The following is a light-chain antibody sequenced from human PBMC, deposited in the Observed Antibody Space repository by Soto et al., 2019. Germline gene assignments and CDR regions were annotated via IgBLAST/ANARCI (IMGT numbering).Light chain of an antibody. CDR3: QQYNSYTT. CDR1: QSISSW. J-gene: IGKJ1*01. V-gene: IGKV1-5*01. Sequence: DIQMTQSPSTLSASVGDRVTITCRASQSISSWLAWYQQKPGKAPKLLIYDASSLESGVPSRFSGSGSGTEFTLTISSLQPDYFATYYCQQYNSYTTFGQGTKVEIK. CDR2: DAS.